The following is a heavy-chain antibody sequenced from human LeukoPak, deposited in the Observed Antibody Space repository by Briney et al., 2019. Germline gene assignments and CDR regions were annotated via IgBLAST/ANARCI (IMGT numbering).Heavy chain of an antibody. J-gene: IGHJ4*02. CDR2: INSDGSST. D-gene: IGHD3-3*01. CDR1: GFTFSSYW. CDR3: ARATRIYDFWSGYYILFDH. Sequence: GGSLRLSCAASGFTFSSYWMHWVRQAPGKGLVWVSRINSDGSSTSYADSVKGRFTISRDNAKNTLYLQMNSLRAEDTAVYYCARATRIYDFWSGYYILFDHWGQGTLVTVSS. V-gene: IGHV3-74*01.